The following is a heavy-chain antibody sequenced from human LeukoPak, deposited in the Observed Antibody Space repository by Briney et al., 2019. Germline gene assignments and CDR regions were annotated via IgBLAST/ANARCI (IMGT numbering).Heavy chain of an antibody. J-gene: IGHJ4*02. D-gene: IGHD1-26*01. V-gene: IGHV4-38-2*02. CDR3: ARGKAYSGSYYGIFDY. CDR2: IYHSGTT. CDR1: NYSISNDYY. Sequence: PSETLSLACTVSNYSISNDYYWTWLRQPPGKGLEWIGGIYHSGTTYYNPSLKSRVSISLDTSKTQFSLKLSSVTAADTAVYYCARGKAYSGSYYGIFDYWGQGNLVTVSS.